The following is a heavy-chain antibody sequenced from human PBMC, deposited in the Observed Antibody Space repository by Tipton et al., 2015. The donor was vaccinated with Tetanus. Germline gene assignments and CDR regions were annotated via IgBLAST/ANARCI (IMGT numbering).Heavy chain of an antibody. Sequence: SLRLSCAASGFTFSSYEMNWVRQAPGKGLEWVSYISSSGSTIYYADSVKGRFTISRDNAKNSLYLQMNSLRAEDTAVYYCATYSSDTAMVNFDYWGQGTLVTVSS. CDR1: GFTFSSYE. CDR2: ISSSGSTI. CDR3: ATYSSDTAMVNFDY. V-gene: IGHV3-48*03. D-gene: IGHD5-18*01. J-gene: IGHJ4*02.